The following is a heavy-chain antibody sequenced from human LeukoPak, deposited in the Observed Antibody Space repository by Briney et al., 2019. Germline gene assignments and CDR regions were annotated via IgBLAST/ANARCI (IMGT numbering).Heavy chain of an antibody. V-gene: IGHV4-59*11. Sequence: SETLSLTCTVSGGSISSHYWSWIRQPPGKGLEWIGYISYSGDTAYSPSLKSRVTISVATSKNQFSLKLSSVTAADTAVYYCARGTGARSSGFDPWGQGTLVTVSS. CDR1: GGSISSHY. D-gene: IGHD7-27*01. CDR3: ARGTGARSSGFDP. J-gene: IGHJ5*02. CDR2: ISYSGDT.